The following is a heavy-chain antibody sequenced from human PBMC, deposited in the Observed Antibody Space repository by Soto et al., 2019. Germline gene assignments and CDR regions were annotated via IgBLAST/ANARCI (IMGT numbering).Heavy chain of an antibody. J-gene: IGHJ6*02. CDR1: GFNFRAYG. V-gene: IGHV3-30*18. Sequence: GGSLRLSCAASGFNFRAYGMHWVRQAPGKGLRWVAVMSSDESSEYYADSVKGRFTISXXXXXXTXYXQXXXLRPXDTAVYYCAKGSSSVYYYYYGMDVWGQGTTVTVSS. D-gene: IGHD6-6*01. CDR2: MSSDESSE. CDR3: AKGSSSVYYYYYGMDV.